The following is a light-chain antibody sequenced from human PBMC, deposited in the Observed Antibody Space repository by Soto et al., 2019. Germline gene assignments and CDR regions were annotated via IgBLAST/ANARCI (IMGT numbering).Light chain of an antibody. CDR3: AAWDDSLHVI. Sequence: QSVLTQPPSASATPGQRVTISCSGSSSNIGSRTVNWYQQLPGSAPKLLVYNDNQRPSGVPDRFSGSKSGTSASLAISGLQYEDEADYYCAAWDDSLHVIFGGGTKLTVL. CDR1: SSNIGSRT. J-gene: IGLJ2*01. V-gene: IGLV1-44*01. CDR2: NDN.